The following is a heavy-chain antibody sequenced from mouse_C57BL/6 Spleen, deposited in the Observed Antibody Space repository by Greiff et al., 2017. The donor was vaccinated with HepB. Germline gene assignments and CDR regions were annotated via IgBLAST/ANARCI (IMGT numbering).Heavy chain of an antibody. CDR2: IYPRSGNT. CDR3: ARPFYYYGSSYDYFDY. Sequence: QVQLQQSGAELARPGASVKLSCKASGYTFTSYGISWVKQRTGQGLEWIGEIYPRSGNTYYNEKFKGKATLTADTSSSTAYMELRSLTSEDSAVYFCARPFYYYGSSYDYFDYWGQGATLTVSS. D-gene: IGHD1-1*01. CDR1: GYTFTSYG. J-gene: IGHJ2*01. V-gene: IGHV1-81*01.